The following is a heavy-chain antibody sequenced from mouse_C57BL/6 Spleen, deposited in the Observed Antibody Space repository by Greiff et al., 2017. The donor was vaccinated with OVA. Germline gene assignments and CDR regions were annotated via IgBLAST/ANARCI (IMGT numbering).Heavy chain of an antibody. CDR1: GYTFTSYG. D-gene: IGHD1-1*01. J-gene: IGHJ4*01. CDR3: ARTYGSSVGDY. CDR2: IYPRSGNT. Sequence: QVQLQQSGAELVRPGASVKLSCKASGYTFTSYGISWVKQRTGQGLEWIGEIYPRSGNTYYNEKVKGKATLTADKSSSTAYMELRSLTSEDSAVYFCARTYGSSVGDYWGQGTSVTVSS. V-gene: IGHV1-81*01.